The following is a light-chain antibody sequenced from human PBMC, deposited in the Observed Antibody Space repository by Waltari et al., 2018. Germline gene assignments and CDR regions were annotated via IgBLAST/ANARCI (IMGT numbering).Light chain of an antibody. CDR2: RTY. CDR3: QQRAAWPNT. Sequence: EIVLTQSPATLSLSPGEGATISCRASQSVNNFLAWYQQKPGQAPRLLIYRTYNRATGIPARFSGSGSGTDFTLTISSLEPEDFAVYYCQQRAAWPNTFGQGTKLEIK. J-gene: IGKJ2*01. V-gene: IGKV3-11*01. CDR1: QSVNNF.